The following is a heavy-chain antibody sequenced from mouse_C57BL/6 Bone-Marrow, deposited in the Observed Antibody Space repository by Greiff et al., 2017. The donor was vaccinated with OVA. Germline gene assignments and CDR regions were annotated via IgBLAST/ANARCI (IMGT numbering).Heavy chain of an antibody. CDR2: IHPNSGST. CDR1: GYTFTSYW. V-gene: IGHV1-64*01. CDR3: ASFYYYGYYYAMDY. D-gene: IGHD1-1*01. Sequence: QVQLQQPGAELVKPGASVKLSCKASGYTFTSYWMHWVKQRPGQGLEWIGMIHPNSGSTNYNEKFKSKATLTVDKSSSTAYMQLSSLTSEDSAVYYCASFYYYGYYYAMDYWGQGTSVTVSS. J-gene: IGHJ4*01.